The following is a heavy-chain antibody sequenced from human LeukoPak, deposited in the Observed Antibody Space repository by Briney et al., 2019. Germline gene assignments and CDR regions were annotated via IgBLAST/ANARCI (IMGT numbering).Heavy chain of an antibody. CDR3: ARQGWELLDY. CDR2: IYYSGST. CDR1: GGSISSSSYY. D-gene: IGHD1-26*01. V-gene: IGHV4-39*01. Sequence: SETLSLTCTVSGGSISSSSYYWGWIRQPPGKGLEWIGSIYYSGSTYYNPSLKSRVTISVDTSKNQFSLKLSSVTAADTAVYYCARQGWELLDYWGQGTLVTVSS. J-gene: IGHJ4*02.